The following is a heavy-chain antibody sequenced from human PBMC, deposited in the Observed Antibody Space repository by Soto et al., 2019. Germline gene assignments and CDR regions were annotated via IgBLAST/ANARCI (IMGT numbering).Heavy chain of an antibody. J-gene: IGHJ4*02. CDR2: ISYDGSNK. CDR3: AREPYDYVWGSYRYKSYYFDY. V-gene: IGHV3-30-3*01. D-gene: IGHD3-16*02. Sequence: QVQLVESGGGVVQPGRSLRLSCAASGFTFSSYAMHWVRQAPGKGLEWVAVISYDGSNKYYAYSVKGRFTISRDNSKNTLYLQMTSLRAEDTAVYYCAREPYDYVWGSYRYKSYYFDYWGQGTLVTVSS. CDR1: GFTFSSYA.